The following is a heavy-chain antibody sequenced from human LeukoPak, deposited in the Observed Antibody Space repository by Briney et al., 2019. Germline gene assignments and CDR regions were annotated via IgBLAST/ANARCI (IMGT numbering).Heavy chain of an antibody. V-gene: IGHV5-51*01. CDR1: GYSFTSYW. D-gene: IGHD3-22*01. CDR3: AREYYYDSSGYPGARDAFDI. Sequence: GESLKISCKGSGYSFTSYWIGWVRQMPGKGLEWMGIIYPGDSDTRYSPSFQGQVTISADKSISTAYLQWSSLKASDTAMYYCAREYYYDSSGYPGARDAFDIWGQGTMVTVSS. J-gene: IGHJ3*02. CDR2: IYPGDSDT.